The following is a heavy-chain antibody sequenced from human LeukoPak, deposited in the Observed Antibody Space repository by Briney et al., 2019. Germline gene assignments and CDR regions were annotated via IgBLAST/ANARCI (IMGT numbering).Heavy chain of an antibody. V-gene: IGHV3-7*03. Sequence: GGSLRLSCAASGFTFSNYWMTWVRQAPGKGLEWVANIKEDGSEEYYVDSVRGRFTVSRDNAKNSLYLQMNSLRAEDTAVYYCAKVMGNSGERIYYFDYWGQGTLVTVSS. CDR2: IKEDGSEE. J-gene: IGHJ4*02. CDR3: AKVMGNSGERIYYFDY. CDR1: GFTFSNYW. D-gene: IGHD2-15*01.